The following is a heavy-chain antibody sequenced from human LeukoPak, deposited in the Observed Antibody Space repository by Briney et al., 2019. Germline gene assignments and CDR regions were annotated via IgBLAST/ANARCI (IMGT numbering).Heavy chain of an antibody. Sequence: GGSLRLSCAASGFTVSSNYMSWVRQAPGKGLEWVSVIYSGGSTYYADSVKGRFTISGDNSKNTLYLQMNSLRAEDTAVYYCARDLLGSYYDSSGYYPLWGQGTLVTVSS. CDR2: IYSGGST. CDR3: ARDLLGSYYDSSGYYPL. CDR1: GFTVSSNY. D-gene: IGHD3-22*01. V-gene: IGHV3-53*01. J-gene: IGHJ4*02.